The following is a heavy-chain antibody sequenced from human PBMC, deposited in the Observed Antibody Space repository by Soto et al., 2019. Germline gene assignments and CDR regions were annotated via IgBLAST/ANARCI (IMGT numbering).Heavy chain of an antibody. V-gene: IGHV4-59*01. CDR1: GGSISSYY. D-gene: IGHD2-15*01. CDR3: ARGTSSGGSSHYYFDY. Sequence: SETLSLTCTVSGGSISSYYWSWIRQPPGKGLEWIGYIYYSGSTNYNPSLKSRVTISVDTSKNQFSLKLSSVTAADTAVYYCARGTSSGGSSHYYFDYWGQGTLVTVSS. CDR2: IYYSGST. J-gene: IGHJ4*02.